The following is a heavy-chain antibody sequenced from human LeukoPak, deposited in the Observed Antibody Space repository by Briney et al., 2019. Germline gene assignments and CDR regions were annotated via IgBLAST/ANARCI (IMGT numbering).Heavy chain of an antibody. D-gene: IGHD3-10*01. CDR2: ISSSSSYI. V-gene: IGHV3-21*01. J-gene: IGHJ4*02. Sequence: GGSLRLSCAASGFTFSSYSMNWVRQAPGKGLEWVSSISSSSSYIYYADSVKGRFTISRDNAKNSLYLQMNSLRAEDTAVYYCASLADGLGSYKDYWGQGTLVTVSS. CDR3: ASLADGLGSYKDY. CDR1: GFTFSSYS.